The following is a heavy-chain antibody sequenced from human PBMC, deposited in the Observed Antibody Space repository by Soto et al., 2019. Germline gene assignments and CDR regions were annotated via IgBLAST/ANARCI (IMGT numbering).Heavy chain of an antibody. CDR2: IYYSEST. J-gene: IGHJ5*02. D-gene: IGHD2-15*01. CDR3: ARGVVAATPWLDL. Sequence: SETLSLTCTVSGGSVSSGSYYWSWIRQPPGKGLECIGYIYYSESTNYNPSLKSRVTISLDTSKNQFSLNLDSVTAADTAVYFWARGVVAATPWLDLWAQGALVTVPS. CDR1: GGSVSSGSYY. V-gene: IGHV4-61*01.